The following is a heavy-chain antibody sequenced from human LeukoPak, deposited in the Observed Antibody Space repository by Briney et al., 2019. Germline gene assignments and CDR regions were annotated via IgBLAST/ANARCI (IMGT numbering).Heavy chain of an antibody. CDR1: SGSITSRDW. V-gene: IGHV4-4*02. CDR2: IHQIGNT. J-gene: IGHJ4*02. D-gene: IGHD2-8*01. CDR3: AREAGYCTNGVCYLMDFDY. Sequence: SETLSLTCAVSSGSITSRDWWSWVRQPPGKGLEWIGEIHQIGNTNHNPSLKSRVSISVDKSNHQFPLKLSSVTAADTAVYYCAREAGYCTNGVCYLMDFDYWGQGTLVTVSS.